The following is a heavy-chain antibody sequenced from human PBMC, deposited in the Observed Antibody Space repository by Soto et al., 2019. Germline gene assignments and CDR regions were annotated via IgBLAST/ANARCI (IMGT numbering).Heavy chain of an antibody. V-gene: IGHV1-2*04. CDR1: GSPFTGYY. Sequence: SVKLACNAAGSPFTGYYMGWGRQSPGQGLEWMGWINLNSAGTTYAQKFRDWVTMTRDTSISTAYMELKRLRSDDTAVYYCARAAQAAGGGGYYGMDVWGQGTTVSVSS. CDR3: ARAAQAAGGGGYYGMDV. CDR2: INLNSAGT. J-gene: IGHJ6*02. D-gene: IGHD6-13*01.